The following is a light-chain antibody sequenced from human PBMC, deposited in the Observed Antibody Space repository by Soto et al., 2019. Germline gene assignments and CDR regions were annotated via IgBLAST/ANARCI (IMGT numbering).Light chain of an antibody. Sequence: TQMSLSPSSLSTSVGDRVTITCRASQTVSRYLNWYQQRPGQAPRLLIYDVSSLQGGVPSRFSGSGSGTDFTLTISSLQPEDFAAYYCQQCNSWPSFGQGTRLEIK. J-gene: IGKJ5*01. CDR1: QTVSRY. CDR3: QQCNSWPS. CDR2: DVS. V-gene: IGKV1-39*01.